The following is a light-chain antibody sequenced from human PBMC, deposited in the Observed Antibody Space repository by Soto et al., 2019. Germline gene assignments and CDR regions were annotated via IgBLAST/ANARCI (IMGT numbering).Light chain of an antibody. J-gene: IGKJ5*01. CDR2: DAS. V-gene: IGKV1-39*01. Sequence: IQMTQSPTSLSATVGDRVTITCRASQSIINYLNRYQQKPGKAPNLLLYDASSLQSGVPLRFSGSGSGTDFTLTISSLQPEDFATYYCQQSYTIPITFGQGTRLEIK. CDR3: QQSYTIPIT. CDR1: QSIINY.